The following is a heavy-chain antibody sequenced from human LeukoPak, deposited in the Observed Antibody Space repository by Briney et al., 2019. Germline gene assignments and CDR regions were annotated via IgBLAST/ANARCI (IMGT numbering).Heavy chain of an antibody. CDR2: FDPEDGET. Sequence: ASVKVSCKASGYTFTSYGISWVRQAPGQGLEWMGGFDPEDGETIYAQKFQGRVTMTEDTSTDTAYMELSSLRSEDTAVYYCATVGIYYGSGSYRHWGQGTLVTVSS. V-gene: IGHV1-24*01. CDR3: ATVGIYYGSGSYRH. D-gene: IGHD3-10*01. CDR1: GYTFTSYG. J-gene: IGHJ4*02.